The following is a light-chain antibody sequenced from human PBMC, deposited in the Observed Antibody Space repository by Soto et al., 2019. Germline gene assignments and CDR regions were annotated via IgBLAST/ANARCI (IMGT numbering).Light chain of an antibody. V-gene: IGKV2-30*01. CDR3: MQGTYWPYT. J-gene: IGKJ2*01. Sequence: DVVMTQSPLSLPVTLGQSASVSCRSSESVLYRDGNSYLSWFQQRPGQSPRRLIYKVSNRDSGVPDRFSGRGSDTDFTLKISRVEAEDVGVYYCMQGTYWPYTFGQGTQLEIK. CDR2: KVS. CDR1: ESVLYRDGNSY.